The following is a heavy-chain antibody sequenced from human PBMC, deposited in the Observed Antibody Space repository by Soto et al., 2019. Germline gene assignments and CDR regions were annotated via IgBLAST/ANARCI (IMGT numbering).Heavy chain of an antibody. J-gene: IGHJ6*02. Sequence: QVQLVQSGAEVKKPGSSVKVSCKASGSTFSSYAISWVRQAPGQGLEWMGGIIPISDTTNYAQKFQGRVTITADEATSTAYMELRSLRSEDTAVYYCARSQGSSTSLEIYYYYYYGMDVWGQGTTVTVSS. CDR1: GSTFSSYA. V-gene: IGHV1-69*01. D-gene: IGHD2-2*01. CDR2: IIPISDTT. CDR3: ARSQGSSTSLEIYYYYYYGMDV.